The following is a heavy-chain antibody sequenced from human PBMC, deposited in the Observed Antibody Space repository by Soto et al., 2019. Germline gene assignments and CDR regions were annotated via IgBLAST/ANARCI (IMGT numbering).Heavy chain of an antibody. J-gene: IGHJ6*02. D-gene: IGHD1-26*01. CDR2: ISAYDGNT. Sequence: GASVKVSCKASGYTFTSYGISWVRQAPGQGLEWMGWISAYDGNTNYAQKLQGRVTMTTDTSTSTAYMELRSLRSDDTAVYYCARDHRHSGSYWFGMDVWGQGTTVTVSS. V-gene: IGHV1-18*04. CDR3: ARDHRHSGSYWFGMDV. CDR1: GYTFTSYG.